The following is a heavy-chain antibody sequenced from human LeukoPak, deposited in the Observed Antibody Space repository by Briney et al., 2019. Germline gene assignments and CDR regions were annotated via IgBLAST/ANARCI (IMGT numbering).Heavy chain of an antibody. D-gene: IGHD3-16*01. V-gene: IGHV4-39*01. Sequence: SETLSLTXTVSGGSISSSSYYWGWIGQPPGKGLQWIGSIYYSGSTYYNPSLKSRVTISVDTSKNQFSLKLSSVTAADTAVYYCARHQGYDYVWGSYKGHFDYWGQGTLVTVSS. CDR2: IYYSGST. CDR3: ARHQGYDYVWGSYKGHFDY. J-gene: IGHJ4*02. CDR1: GGSISSSSYY.